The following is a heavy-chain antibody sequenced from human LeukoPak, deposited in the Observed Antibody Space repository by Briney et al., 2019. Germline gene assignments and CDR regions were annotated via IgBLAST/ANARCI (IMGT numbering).Heavy chain of an antibody. D-gene: IGHD1-14*01. CDR2: ISPTGSTT. Sequence: GGSLRLSCIASGFSISGHWMHWARQLPGKGLVWVSRISPTGSTTSYADSVKGRFTISRDNSKNTLHLQMNSLRAEDTAVYYCVRAPITSGYLDYWGQGTLVTVSS. CDR3: VRAPITSGYLDY. J-gene: IGHJ4*02. V-gene: IGHV3-74*01. CDR1: GFSISGHW.